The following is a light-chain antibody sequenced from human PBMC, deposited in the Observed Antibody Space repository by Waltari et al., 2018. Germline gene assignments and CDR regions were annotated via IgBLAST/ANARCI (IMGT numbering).Light chain of an antibody. V-gene: IGKV4-1*01. CDR1: QNILYSSNNKNY. CDR3: QQHYSTPRT. Sequence: DIVMTQSPDSLAVSLGARATINCQSSQNILYSSNNKNYLAWYQLKPGQATKLLFYWASTRESGVPDRFSGSGSGTEFTLTINSLQAEDVAVYYCQQHYSTPRTFGQGTKVEIK. J-gene: IGKJ1*01. CDR2: WAS.